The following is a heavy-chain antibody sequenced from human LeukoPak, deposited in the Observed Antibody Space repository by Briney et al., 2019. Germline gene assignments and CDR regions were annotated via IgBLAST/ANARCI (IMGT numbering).Heavy chain of an antibody. Sequence: SETLSLTCAVYSGSISGYYWGWIRQSPGKGLEWIGQIYRSGSTKYNPSLKSRVTISADTSKNQFSLKLSSVTAADTAVYYCARGRLVSSQPFDYWGQGTLVTVSS. J-gene: IGHJ4*02. CDR3: ARGRLVSSQPFDY. CDR2: IYRSGST. V-gene: IGHV4-34*01. D-gene: IGHD6-6*01. CDR1: SGSISGYY.